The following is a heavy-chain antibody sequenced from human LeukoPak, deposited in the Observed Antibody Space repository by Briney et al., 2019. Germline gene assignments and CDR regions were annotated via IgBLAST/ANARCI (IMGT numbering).Heavy chain of an antibody. CDR1: GGSISSGGYS. CDR2: IYHSGST. D-gene: IGHD6-19*01. V-gene: IGHV4-30-2*01. Sequence: SETLSLTCAVSGGSISSGGYSWSWIRQPPGKGLEWIGYIYHSGSTYYNPSLKSRVTISVDRSKNQFSLKLSSVTAADTAVYYCAANSGAPGAFDIWGQGTMVTVSS. J-gene: IGHJ3*02. CDR3: AANSGAPGAFDI.